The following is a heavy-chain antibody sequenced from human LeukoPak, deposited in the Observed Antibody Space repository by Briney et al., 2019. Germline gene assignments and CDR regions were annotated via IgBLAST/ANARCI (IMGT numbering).Heavy chain of an antibody. V-gene: IGHV3-21*06. Sequence: GGSLRLSCAASGFTIADYTINWFRQAPGKGLEWVSYISRSSSDIYYADSVKGRFTIFRDNGKNSLFLEMNGLRVEDTGVYYCARITSTSYYFHFMDVWGKGTTVIVSS. J-gene: IGHJ6*03. CDR3: ARITSTSYYFHFMDV. CDR1: GFTIADYT. D-gene: IGHD2-2*01. CDR2: ISRSSSDI.